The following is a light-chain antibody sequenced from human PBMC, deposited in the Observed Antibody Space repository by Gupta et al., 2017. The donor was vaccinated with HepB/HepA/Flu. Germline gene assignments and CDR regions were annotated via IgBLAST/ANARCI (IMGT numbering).Light chain of an antibody. Sequence: IVLTPPPGTLSMSPGETATLSCSASQSLIYNYLAWYQEKAGRSPRLLIYGVFTTAPGVADRFSGSGSGTXFTLTIXRLEAEDFAVYYCLHDARPPRTFGXGTKLQ. CDR1: QSLIYNY. CDR3: LHDARPPRT. J-gene: IGKJ1*01. CDR2: GVF. V-gene: IGKV3-20*01.